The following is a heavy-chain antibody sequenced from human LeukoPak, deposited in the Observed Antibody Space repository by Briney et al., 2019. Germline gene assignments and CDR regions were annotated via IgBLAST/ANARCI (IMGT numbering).Heavy chain of an antibody. V-gene: IGHV3-23*01. D-gene: IGHD2/OR15-2a*01. CDR1: GFTFSSYW. J-gene: IGHJ4*02. CDR3: AKYSDSTGAHYFDY. CDR2: ISGSGANT. Sequence: PGGSLRLSCAASGFTFSSYWMSWVRQAPGKGLEWVSTISGSGANTYYADSVKGRFTISRDNSKNTLSLQMNSLRVEDTALYYCAKYSDSTGAHYFDYWGQGTLVTVSS.